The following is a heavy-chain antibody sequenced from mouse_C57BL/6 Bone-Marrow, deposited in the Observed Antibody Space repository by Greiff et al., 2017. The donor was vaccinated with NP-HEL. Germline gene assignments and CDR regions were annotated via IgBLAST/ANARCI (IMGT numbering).Heavy chain of an antibody. CDR2: ISSGSSTI. CDR1: GFTFSDYG. J-gene: IGHJ4*01. CDR3: AKDSSYFAGAMDY. Sequence: EVKLMESGGGLVKPGGSLKLSCAASGFTFSDYGMHWVRQAPEKGLEWVAYISSGSSTIYYADTVKGRFTISRDNAKNTLFLQMTSLRSEDTAMYYCAKDSSYFAGAMDYWGQGTSVTVSS. D-gene: IGHD2-10*01. V-gene: IGHV5-17*01.